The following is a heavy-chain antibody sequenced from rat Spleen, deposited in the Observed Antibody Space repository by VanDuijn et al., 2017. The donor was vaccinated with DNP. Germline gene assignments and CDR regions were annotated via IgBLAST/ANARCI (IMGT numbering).Heavy chain of an antibody. V-gene: IGHV5-22*01. Sequence: EVQLVESGGGLVQPGRSLKLSCAASGFTFSDYYMAWVRQAPKKGLEWVASISYEGSSTYYGDSVKGRFTISRDNAKSTLYLQMDSLRSEDTATYYCAKYYGYNSYFFDYWGQGVMVTVSS. D-gene: IGHD1-9*01. CDR2: ISYEGSST. J-gene: IGHJ2*01. CDR3: AKYYGYNSYFFDY. CDR1: GFTFSDYY.